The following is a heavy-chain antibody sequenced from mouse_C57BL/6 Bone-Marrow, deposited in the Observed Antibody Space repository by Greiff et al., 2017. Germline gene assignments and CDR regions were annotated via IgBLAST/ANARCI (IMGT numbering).Heavy chain of an antibody. D-gene: IGHD1-1*01. CDR2: IDPSDSYT. CDR3: AREDYYGSSLDY. Sequence: VQLQQPGAELVMPGASVKLSCKASGYTFTSYWMHWVKQRPGQGLEWIGEIDPSDSYTNYNQKFKGKSTLTVDKSSSTAYMQLSSLTSEDSAVYYGAREDYYGSSLDYWGKGTTLTVSS. CDR1: GYTFTSYW. V-gene: IGHV1-69*01. J-gene: IGHJ2*01.